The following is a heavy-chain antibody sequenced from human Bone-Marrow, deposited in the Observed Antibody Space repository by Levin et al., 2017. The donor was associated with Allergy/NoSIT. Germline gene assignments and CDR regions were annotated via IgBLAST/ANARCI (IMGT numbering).Heavy chain of an antibody. CDR3: AHLDRAGARSNRQRFYLDH. CDR2: NYWDDDK. CDR1: GFSLSSSAVG. D-gene: IGHD1-14*01. Sequence: QTLSLTCTFSGFSLSSSAVGVAWIRQPPGKALEWLAINYWDDDKRYSPSMKSRPIITKDTTKNQYVLTVTNMDPPYTATYFCAHLDRAGARSNRQRFYLDHWGQGILVTVSS. V-gene: IGHV2-5*02. J-gene: IGHJ4*02.